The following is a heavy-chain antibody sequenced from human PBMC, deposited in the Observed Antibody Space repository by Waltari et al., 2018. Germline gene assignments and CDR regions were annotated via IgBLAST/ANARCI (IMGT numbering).Heavy chain of an antibody. J-gene: IGHJ4*02. V-gene: IGHV4-38-2*01. CDR2: IYYSGST. D-gene: IGHD6-13*01. CDR3: ARATPGIAAAGIGY. Sequence: VKLVESGGGLVKPGGSLRLSCAASGFTFSSFTLNWVLRAPGKGLEWIGSIYYSGSTYYNPSLKSRVTISVDTSKNQFSLKLSSVTAADTAVYYCARATPGIAAAGIGYWGQGTLVTVSS. CDR1: GFTFSSFT.